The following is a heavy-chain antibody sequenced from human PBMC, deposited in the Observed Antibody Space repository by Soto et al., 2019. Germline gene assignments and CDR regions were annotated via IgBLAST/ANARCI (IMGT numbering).Heavy chain of an antibody. Sequence: EVQLLESGGGLVQPGGSLRLSCAASGFTFSSYAMNWVRQAPGKGLEWVAVIRGSGGSTYYADAVKGPFTISRDNSKNTLYLQMNSLRAEDTAVYYCAKRTVGWYFDLWGRGTLVTVSS. CDR1: GFTFSSYA. D-gene: IGHD4-17*01. J-gene: IGHJ2*01. CDR2: IRGSGGST. CDR3: AKRTVGWYFDL. V-gene: IGHV3-23*01.